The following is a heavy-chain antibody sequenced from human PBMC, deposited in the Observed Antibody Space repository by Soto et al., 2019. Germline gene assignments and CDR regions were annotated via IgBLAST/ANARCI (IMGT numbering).Heavy chain of an antibody. CDR3: ARIGYCSGGSCYPFDY. Sequence: GGSLRLSCASSGFTFSSYWMSWVRQAPGKGLEWVANIKQDGSEKYYVDSVKGRFTISRDNAKNSLYLQMNSLRAEDTAVYYCARIGYCSGGSCYPFDYWGQGTLVTVSS. V-gene: IGHV3-7*05. CDR2: IKQDGSEK. J-gene: IGHJ4*02. D-gene: IGHD2-15*01. CDR1: GFTFSSYW.